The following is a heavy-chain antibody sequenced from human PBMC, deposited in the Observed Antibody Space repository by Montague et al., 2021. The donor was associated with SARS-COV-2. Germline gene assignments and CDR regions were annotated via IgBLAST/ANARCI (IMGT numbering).Heavy chain of an antibody. CDR1: GDSVSSNIAT. D-gene: IGHD2-2*01. CDR3: ARIPVGSKYYFDF. CDR2: TYYRSKWHN. Sequence: CAISGDSVSSNIATWNWIRQSPSRGLEWLGRTYYRSKWHNDYAESVKSRITIDPDTSKHQLSLHLNSVTPEDTAVYYCARIPVGSKYYFDFWGQGTLVTVSS. J-gene: IGHJ4*02. V-gene: IGHV6-1*01.